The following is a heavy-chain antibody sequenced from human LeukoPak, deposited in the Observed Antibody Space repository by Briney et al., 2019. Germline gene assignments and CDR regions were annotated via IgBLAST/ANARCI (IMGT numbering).Heavy chain of an antibody. Sequence: SETLSLTCTVSGGSISSYYWSWIRQPPGKGLEWIGYIYYSGSTSYNPSLKSRVTISVDTSKNQFSLKLSSVTAADTAVYYCARESSNYDILTGYSNWFDPWGQGTLVTVSS. J-gene: IGHJ5*02. CDR3: ARESSNYDILTGYSNWFDP. V-gene: IGHV4-59*01. D-gene: IGHD3-9*01. CDR1: GGSISSYY. CDR2: IYYSGST.